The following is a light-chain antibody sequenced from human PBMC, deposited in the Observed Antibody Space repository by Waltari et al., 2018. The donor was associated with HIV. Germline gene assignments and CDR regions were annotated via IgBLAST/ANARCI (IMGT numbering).Light chain of an antibody. Sequence: HSVPTQPPSASGTPGPRVTLRCSGSSSNTGSTFVSGYQQLPGAAPKLLIYRNNQRPSGVPDRFSGSKSGTAASLAISGLRSEDEADYYCAAWDDSLSGFYVVGTGTKVTVL. J-gene: IGLJ1*01. CDR3: AAWDDSLSGFYV. CDR2: RNN. CDR1: SSNTGSTF. V-gene: IGLV1-47*01.